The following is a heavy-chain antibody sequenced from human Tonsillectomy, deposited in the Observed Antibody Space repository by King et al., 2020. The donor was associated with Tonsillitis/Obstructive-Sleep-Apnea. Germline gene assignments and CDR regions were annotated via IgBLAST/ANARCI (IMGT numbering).Heavy chain of an antibody. CDR1: GYTFTGYY. V-gene: IGHV1-2*04. Sequence: EQLVQSGAEVKKPGASVKVSCKASGYTFTGYYMHWVRQAPGQGLEWMGWINPNSGGTNYAQKFQGWVTMTRDTSISTAYMELSRLRSDDTAVYYCARGDCSSTSCQGGGWFDPWGQGTLVTVSS. D-gene: IGHD2-2*01. CDR2: INPNSGGT. J-gene: IGHJ5*02. CDR3: ARGDCSSTSCQGGGWFDP.